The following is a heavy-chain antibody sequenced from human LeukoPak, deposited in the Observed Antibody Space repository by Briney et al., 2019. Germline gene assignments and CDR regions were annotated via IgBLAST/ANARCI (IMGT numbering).Heavy chain of an antibody. J-gene: IGHJ4*02. CDR1: GGSISSGGYF. D-gene: IGHD3-3*01. Sequence: SQTLSLTCTVSGGSISSGGYFWSWIRQPPGKGLEWIGYIYHSGSTYYNPSLKSRVTISVDRSKNQFSLKLSSVTAADTAVYYCAREDPHWSGLDYWGQGTLVTVSS. CDR2: IYHSGST. CDR3: AREDPHWSGLDY. V-gene: IGHV4-30-2*01.